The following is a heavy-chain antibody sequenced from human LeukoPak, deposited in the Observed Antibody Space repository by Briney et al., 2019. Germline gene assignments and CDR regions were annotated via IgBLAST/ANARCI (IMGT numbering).Heavy chain of an antibody. V-gene: IGHV3-30*02. J-gene: IGHJ6*03. CDR3: ARGATTVYYYYYMDV. CDR1: GFTFSSYG. Sequence: GGSLRLSCAASGFTFSSYGMHWVRQAPGKGLEWVAFIRYDGSNKYYADSVKGRFTISRDNSKNTLYLQMNSLRAEDTAVFYCARGATTVYYYYYMDVWGKGTTVTVSS. D-gene: IGHD4-11*01. CDR2: IRYDGSNK.